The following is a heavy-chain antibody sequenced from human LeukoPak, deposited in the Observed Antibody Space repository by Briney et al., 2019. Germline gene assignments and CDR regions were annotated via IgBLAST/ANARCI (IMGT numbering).Heavy chain of an antibody. CDR1: GVSISSGSNY. D-gene: IGHD3-3*01. Sequence: SETLSLTCSVSGVSISSGSNYWGWIRQPPGKTLEWIGSIYSRGNSYYNPSLKSRVIILIDTAKNHFSLNLSSVTAADTAVYYCARDRGVNYDFWSGYYTGGYNWFDPWGQGTLVTVSS. CDR2: IYSRGNS. CDR3: ARDRGVNYDFWSGYYTGGYNWFDP. J-gene: IGHJ5*02. V-gene: IGHV4-39*07.